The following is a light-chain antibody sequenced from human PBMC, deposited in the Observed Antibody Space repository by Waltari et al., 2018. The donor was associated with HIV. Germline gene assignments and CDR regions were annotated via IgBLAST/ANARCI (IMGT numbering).Light chain of an antibody. CDR2: EVN. CDR1: NSDVGSYNR. Sequence: QSALTQPPSVSGSPGQSVTISCTGTNSDVGSYNRVPCYQLPPGTAPKLMIYEVNNRPSGVPDRFSGSKSGNTASLTISGLQAEDEADYYCSSYTSSSTLWMFGGGTKLTVL. J-gene: IGLJ3*02. V-gene: IGLV2-18*02. CDR3: SSYTSSSTLWM.